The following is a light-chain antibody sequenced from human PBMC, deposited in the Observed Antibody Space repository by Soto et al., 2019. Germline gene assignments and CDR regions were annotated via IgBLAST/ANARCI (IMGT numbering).Light chain of an antibody. CDR1: SSDVGDYNY. J-gene: IGLJ1*01. CDR2: DVS. V-gene: IGLV2-14*01. Sequence: QSVLTQPASVSGSPGQSITISCTGTSSDVGDYNYVSWYQQHPGKAPKLMIYDVSNRPSGVSNRFSGSKSGNTASLTLSGLQAEDEADYYCSSYTSSSTLVVFGTGTKVTVL. CDR3: SSYTSSSTLVV.